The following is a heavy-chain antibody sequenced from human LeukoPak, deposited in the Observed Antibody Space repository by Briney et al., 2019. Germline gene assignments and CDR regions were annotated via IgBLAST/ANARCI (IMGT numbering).Heavy chain of an antibody. Sequence: SETLSLTCTVSGGSISSYYWSWIRQPPGKGLEWIGYIYYSGSTNYNPSLKSRVTITVDTSKNQFSQKLSSVNAADTAVYYCASVDTAMETIDYWGQGTLVTASS. CDR1: GGSISSYY. D-gene: IGHD5-18*01. CDR3: ASVDTAMETIDY. CDR2: IYYSGST. V-gene: IGHV4-59*01. J-gene: IGHJ4*02.